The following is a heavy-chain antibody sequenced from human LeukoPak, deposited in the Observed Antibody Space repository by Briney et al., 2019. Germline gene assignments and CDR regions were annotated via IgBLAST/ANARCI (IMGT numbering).Heavy chain of an antibody. J-gene: IGHJ5*02. D-gene: IGHD6-19*01. Sequence: PGGSLRLSCAASGFTFDDYAMSWVRQAPGKGLEWVSGINWSGGDTDYADSVKGRFTISRDNAKNSLYLQMNSLRAEDTALYYCASGTQIVMAGRFSWFDPWGQGTLVTVSS. V-gene: IGHV3-20*04. CDR2: INWSGGDT. CDR1: GFTFDDYA. CDR3: ASGTQIVMAGRFSWFDP.